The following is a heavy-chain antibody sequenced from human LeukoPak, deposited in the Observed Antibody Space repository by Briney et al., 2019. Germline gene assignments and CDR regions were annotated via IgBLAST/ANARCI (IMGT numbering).Heavy chain of an antibody. CDR3: ARLGFSSGWYEGFDY. CDR2: ISSSSSYI. CDR1: GFTLSSYS. Sequence: GGSLRLSCAASGFTLSSYSMNWVRQAPGKGLEWVSSISSSSSYIYYADSVKGRFTISRDNAKNSLYLQMNSLRAEDTAVYYCARLGFSSGWYEGFDYWGQGTLVTVSS. J-gene: IGHJ4*02. V-gene: IGHV3-21*01. D-gene: IGHD6-19*01.